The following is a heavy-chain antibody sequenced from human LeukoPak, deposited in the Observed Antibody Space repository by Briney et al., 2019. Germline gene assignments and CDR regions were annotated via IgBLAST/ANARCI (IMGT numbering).Heavy chain of an antibody. CDR2: IWYDGSNK. D-gene: IGHD6-19*01. CDR3: ARDRVRYSSGWSAFDI. J-gene: IGHJ3*02. CDR1: GFTFSSYG. Sequence: GGSLRLSCAASGFTFSSYGMHWVRQAPGKGLGWGAVIWYDGSNKYYADSVKGRFTISRDNSKNTLYLQMNSLRAEDTAVYYCARDRVRYSSGWSAFDIWGQGTMVTVSS. V-gene: IGHV3-33*01.